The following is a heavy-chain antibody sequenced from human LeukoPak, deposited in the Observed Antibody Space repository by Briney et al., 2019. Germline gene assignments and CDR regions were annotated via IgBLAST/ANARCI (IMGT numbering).Heavy chain of an antibody. CDR3: ARHPFATPFDY. J-gene: IGHJ4*02. V-gene: IGHV4-59*08. CDR2: AYYSGHT. Sequence: SETLSLTCTVSGGSISDNYWSWLRQPPGKGVEWIGYAYYSGHTNYNSSLTSRVTMSLDTSKSQFSLRLSSVTAADTAVYFCARHPFATPFDYWGPGTLVTVSS. D-gene: IGHD2-15*01. CDR1: GGSISDNY.